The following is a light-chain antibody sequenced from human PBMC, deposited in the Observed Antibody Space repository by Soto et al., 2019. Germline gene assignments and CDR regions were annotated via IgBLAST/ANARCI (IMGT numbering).Light chain of an antibody. V-gene: IGLV2-14*01. J-gene: IGLJ1*01. CDR2: EVT. CDR1: SSDVGGYNY. Sequence: QSFLTQPASVSGSPGQAITISCTGSSSDVGGYNYVSWYQQHPGKAPKLMIFEVTDRPSGVSNRFSGSKSGNTASLTISGLQAEDEADYYCNSYTSRSTYVFGTGTKVTVL. CDR3: NSYTSRSTYV.